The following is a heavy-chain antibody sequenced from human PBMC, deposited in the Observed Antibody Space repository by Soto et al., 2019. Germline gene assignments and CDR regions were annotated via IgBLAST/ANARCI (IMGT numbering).Heavy chain of an antibody. CDR2: IYYSGST. Sequence: SEALFLTCTVSGGSISSYYWSWIRQPPGKGLEWIGYIYYSGSTNYNPSLKSRVTISVDTSKNQFSLKLSSVTAADTAVYYCARETYYMNWFDPWGQGTLVTVSS. J-gene: IGHJ5*02. CDR1: GGSISSYY. CDR3: ARETYYMNWFDP. V-gene: IGHV4-59*01. D-gene: IGHD1-26*01.